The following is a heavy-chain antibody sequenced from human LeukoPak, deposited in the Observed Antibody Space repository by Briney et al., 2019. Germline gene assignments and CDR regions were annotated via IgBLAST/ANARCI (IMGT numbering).Heavy chain of an antibody. D-gene: IGHD3-10*01. CDR3: ARDASGSGSYYYYYYGMDV. J-gene: IGHJ6*02. Sequence: HPGGSLRLSCAASGFTFSSYAMHWFGRAPGKGLGGVAVISYDGSNKYYADSVKGRFTISRDNSKNTLYLQMNSLRAEDTAVYYCARDASGSGSYYYYYYGMDVWGQGTTVTVSS. CDR2: ISYDGSNK. CDR1: GFTFSSYA. V-gene: IGHV3-30-3*01.